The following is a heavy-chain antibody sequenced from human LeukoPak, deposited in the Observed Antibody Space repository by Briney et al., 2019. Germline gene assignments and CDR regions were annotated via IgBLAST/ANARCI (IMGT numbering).Heavy chain of an antibody. CDR1: GFTFDDYA. CDR2: ISWNSGSI. V-gene: IGHV3-9*01. J-gene: IGHJ4*02. CDR3: AKDRSFDY. Sequence: GGSLRLSCAASGFTFDDYAMHWIRQAPGKGLEWVSGISWNSGSIGYADSVKGRFTISRDNAKNSLYLQMNSLRAEDTALYYCAKDRSFDYWGQGTLVTVSS.